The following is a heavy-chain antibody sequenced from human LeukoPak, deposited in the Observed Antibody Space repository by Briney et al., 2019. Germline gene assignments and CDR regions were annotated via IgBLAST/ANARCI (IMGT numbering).Heavy chain of an antibody. Sequence: GGSLRLSCAASGFTFSSYWMSWVRQAPGKGLEWVASIDQDGSDKFSVDSVKGRSTISRDNARNSMYLQMNSLRAEDTAVYYCARATLGWFDPWGQGTLVTVSS. J-gene: IGHJ5*02. CDR3: ARATLGWFDP. D-gene: IGHD7-27*01. CDR2: IDQDGSDK. CDR1: GFTFSSYW. V-gene: IGHV3-7*01.